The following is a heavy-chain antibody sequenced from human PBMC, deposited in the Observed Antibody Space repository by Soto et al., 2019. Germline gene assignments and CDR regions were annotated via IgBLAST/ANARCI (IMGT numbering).Heavy chain of an antibody. CDR1: SDSVSSGSYY. D-gene: IGHD3-10*01. J-gene: IGHJ4*02. V-gene: IGHV4-61*01. Sequence: QVQLQESGPGLVKPSETLSLTCTVSSDSVSSGSYYWSWIRQLPGKGLEWIGYIHYSGSTNYNPSLKSRVTISVDTSNNQFSLKLSSVTAADTAVYYCAREYSYGSGSLPIGVIYWGQGTLVTVSS. CDR2: IHYSGST. CDR3: AREYSYGSGSLPIGVIY.